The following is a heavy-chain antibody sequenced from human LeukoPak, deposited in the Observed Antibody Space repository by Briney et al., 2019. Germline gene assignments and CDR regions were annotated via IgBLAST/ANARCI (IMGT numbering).Heavy chain of an antibody. CDR3: AKGRVVAGTKSLTYNWFDP. J-gene: IGHJ5*02. CDR2: INPNSGRT. V-gene: IGHV1-2*02. Sequence: ASVKGSCKASGYTFTGYYIHWVRQTPGQGLGWVAWINPNSGRTKDAQKFQGRVTMTRDTSISTAYMGLSRLRSDDTAVYYCAKGRVVAGTKSLTYNWFDPWGQGTLVTVSS. D-gene: IGHD6-19*01. CDR1: GYTFTGYY.